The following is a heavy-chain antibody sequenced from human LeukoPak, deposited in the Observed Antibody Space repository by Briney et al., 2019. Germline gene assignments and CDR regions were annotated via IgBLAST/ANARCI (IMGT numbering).Heavy chain of an antibody. J-gene: IGHJ5*02. CDR2: INHSGST. CDR1: GGSFSGYY. Sequence: SETLSLTCAVYGGSFSGYYWSWIRQPPGKGLEWIGEINHSGSTNYNPSLKGRVTISVDTSKNQFSLKLSSVTAADTAVYYCARGPSDYGDYSGWFDPWGQGTLVTVSS. D-gene: IGHD4-17*01. V-gene: IGHV4-34*01. CDR3: ARGPSDYGDYSGWFDP.